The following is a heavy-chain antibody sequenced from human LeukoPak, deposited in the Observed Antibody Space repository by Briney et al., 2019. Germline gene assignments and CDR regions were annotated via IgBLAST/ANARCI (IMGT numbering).Heavy chain of an antibody. CDR3: ARVGYYESSGYYEY. CDR1: GYTLTDYY. Sequence: ASVRVSCTASGYTLTDYYMHWVRQAPGQGLEWMGRINPNSGGTNYAQKFQGRVTMTRDTSISTVYMELSRLRSDDTAVYYCARVGYYESSGYYEYWGQGTLVTVSS. CDR2: INPNSGGT. V-gene: IGHV1-2*06. J-gene: IGHJ4*02. D-gene: IGHD3-22*01.